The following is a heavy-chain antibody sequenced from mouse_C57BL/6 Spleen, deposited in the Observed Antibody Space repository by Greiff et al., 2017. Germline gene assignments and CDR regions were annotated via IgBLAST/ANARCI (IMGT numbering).Heavy chain of an antibody. D-gene: IGHD1-1*01. CDR2: INPSNGGT. J-gene: IGHJ4*01. CDR3: AREDYGSTYAMDY. Sequence: QVQLQQPGTELVKPGASVKLSCKASGYTFTSYWMHWVQQRPGQGLEWIGIINPSNGGTNYNEKFKSKATLTVDKSSSTAYMQLSSLTSEDSAVYYCAREDYGSTYAMDYWGQGTSVTVSS. CDR1: GYTFTSYW. V-gene: IGHV1-53*01.